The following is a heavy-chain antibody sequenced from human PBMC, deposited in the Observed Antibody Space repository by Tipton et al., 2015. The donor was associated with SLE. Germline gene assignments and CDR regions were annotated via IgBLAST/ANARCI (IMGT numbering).Heavy chain of an antibody. D-gene: IGHD6-13*01. CDR2: VYSGGNT. CDR3: AREISSADLDWYFDI. Sequence: SLRLSCAASGFTVSSNYMNWVRQTPGKGLEWVSVVYSGGNTYYADSVEGRFTIPRDNSKNTLYLQMTSLRTEDTAVYYCAREISSADLDWYFDIWGRGTLVTVSS. V-gene: IGHV3-66*02. CDR1: GFTVSSNY. J-gene: IGHJ2*01.